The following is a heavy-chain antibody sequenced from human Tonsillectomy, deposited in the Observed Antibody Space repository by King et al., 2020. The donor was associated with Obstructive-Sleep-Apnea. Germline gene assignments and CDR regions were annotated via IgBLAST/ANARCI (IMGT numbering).Heavy chain of an antibody. D-gene: IGHD3-22*01. Sequence: QLVQSGPEVKKPGTSVKVSCKASGFTFTSSAVQWVRQARGQRLEWIGWIVVGSGNTNYAQKFQERVTITRDISTSTAYMALSSLRSEDTAGYYCAADRWLATMIGHYYYGMDVWGQGTTVTVSS. CDR2: IVVGSGNT. CDR3: AADRWLATMIGHYYYGMDV. V-gene: IGHV1-58*01. J-gene: IGHJ6*02. CDR1: GFTFTSSA.